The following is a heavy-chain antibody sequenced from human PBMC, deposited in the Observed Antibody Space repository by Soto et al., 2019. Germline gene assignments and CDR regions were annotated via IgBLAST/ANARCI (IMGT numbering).Heavy chain of an antibody. CDR2: INPIFGTA. Sequence: QVQLVQAGAEVKKPGSSVKVSCKASGDTFSRYAISWVRQAPGQGLEWMGGINPIFGTANYAQKFQGRVTITADEATSTAYMELSSLRSEDTAVYYCARDGSGYRSRASPMDVWGQGTTVTVSS. CDR1: GDTFSRYA. CDR3: ARDGSGYRSRASPMDV. D-gene: IGHD3-22*01. J-gene: IGHJ6*02. V-gene: IGHV1-69*01.